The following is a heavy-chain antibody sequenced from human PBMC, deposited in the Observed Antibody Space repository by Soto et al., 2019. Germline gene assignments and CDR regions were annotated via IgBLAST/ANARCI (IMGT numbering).Heavy chain of an antibody. V-gene: IGHV3-7*01. J-gene: IGHJ4*02. Sequence: EVHLVESGGGLVQPGGSPRLSCAASGFTFSNYWMNWVRQAPGKGLEWVANTKQDGSEKYYVDSVKGRFTISRDNAKNSLYLQMDSLTAEDTAVYFCARDASPSSSSWYYFDYWGQGTLVTVSS. CDR3: ARDASPSSSSWYYFDY. CDR1: GFTFSNYW. D-gene: IGHD6-13*01. CDR2: TKQDGSEK.